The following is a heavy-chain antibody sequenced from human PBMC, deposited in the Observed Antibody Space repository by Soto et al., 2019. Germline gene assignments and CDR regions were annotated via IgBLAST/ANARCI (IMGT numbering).Heavy chain of an antibody. Sequence: SETLSLTCTVSGGSISSYYGSWIRQPPGKGLEWIGYIYYSGSTNYNPSLKSRVTISVDTSKNQFSLKLSSVTAADTAVYYCARDRGVGIDYWGQGTLVTVSS. CDR3: ARDRGVGIDY. CDR1: GGSISSYY. CDR2: IYYSGST. J-gene: IGHJ4*02. V-gene: IGHV4-59*01. D-gene: IGHD3-3*01.